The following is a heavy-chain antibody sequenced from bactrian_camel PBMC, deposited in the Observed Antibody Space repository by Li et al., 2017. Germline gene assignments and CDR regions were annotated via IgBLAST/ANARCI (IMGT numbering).Heavy chain of an antibody. CDR1: GCTDSSAC. J-gene: IGHJ4*01. Sequence: HVQLVESGGGSVQAGGSLRLSCTASGCTDSSACVGWFRQAPGKEREGVAIIDSGGSTAYADSVKGRFTISRDNAKNTVYLQMTSLKPEDTAVYYCSTGTHESWSLPGYYRGQGTQVTVS. CDR3: STGTHESWSLPGYY. D-gene: IGHD8*01. V-gene: IGHV3S53*01. CDR2: IDSGGST.